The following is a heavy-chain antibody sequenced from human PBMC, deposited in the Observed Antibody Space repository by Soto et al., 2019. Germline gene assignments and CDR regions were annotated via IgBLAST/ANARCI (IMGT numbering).Heavy chain of an antibody. CDR1: GFTFSSYS. Sequence: PGGSLRLSCAASGFTFSSYSMNWVRQAPGKGLEWVSSISSSSSYIYYADSVKGRFTISRDNAKNSLYLQMNSLRAEDTAVYYCARAPPRSGSYYYYYGMDVWGQVTTVTVAS. CDR2: ISSSSSYI. J-gene: IGHJ6*01. V-gene: IGHV3-21*01. CDR3: ARAPPRSGSYYYYYGMDV. D-gene: IGHD1-26*01.